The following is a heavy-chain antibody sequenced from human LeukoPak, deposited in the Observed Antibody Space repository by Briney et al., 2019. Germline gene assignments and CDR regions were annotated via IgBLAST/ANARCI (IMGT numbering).Heavy chain of an antibody. Sequence: SETLSLTCTVSGGSITNYYWSWIRQPPGKGLEWIGYIYYSGSTNYNPSLKSRVTTSVDTSKNQFSLRLSSVTAADTAVYYCARSHFYYYGMDVWGQGTTVTVSS. CDR1: GGSITNYY. V-gene: IGHV4-59*01. CDR3: ARSHFYYYGMDV. J-gene: IGHJ6*02. CDR2: IYYSGST. D-gene: IGHD3-3*02.